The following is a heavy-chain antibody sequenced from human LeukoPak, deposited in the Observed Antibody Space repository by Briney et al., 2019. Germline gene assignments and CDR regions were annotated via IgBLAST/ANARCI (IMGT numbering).Heavy chain of an antibody. D-gene: IGHD5-12*01. CDR1: GYTFTGYY. CDR3: AREQKKWIRCLDS. CDR2: INPNSGGT. Sequence: ASVKVSCKASGYTFTGYYMHWVRQPPGQGLEWMGWINPNSGGTDYAQKFHGRVNMTRDKSIRTAYMALSRLRSADTAVYYCAREQKKWIRCLDSWGQGTLVTVSS. J-gene: IGHJ4*02. V-gene: IGHV1-2*02.